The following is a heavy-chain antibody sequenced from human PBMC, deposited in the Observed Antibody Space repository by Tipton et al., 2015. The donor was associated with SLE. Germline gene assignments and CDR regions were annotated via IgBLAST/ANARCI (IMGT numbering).Heavy chain of an antibody. CDR3: ARELGDYGFDY. D-gene: IGHD4-17*01. V-gene: IGHV3-48*03. J-gene: IGHJ4*02. CDR2: ISSGGGTTI. Sequence: GSLRLSCAASGFTFSSHEMIWVRQAPGKGLEWVSYISSGGGTTIYYADSLKGRFTISRDNAKKSLYLQMNSLRAEDSAVYYCARELGDYGFDYWGQGTLVTVSS. CDR1: GFTFSSHE.